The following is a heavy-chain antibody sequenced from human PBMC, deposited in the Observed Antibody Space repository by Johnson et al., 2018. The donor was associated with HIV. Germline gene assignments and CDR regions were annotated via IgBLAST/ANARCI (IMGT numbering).Heavy chain of an antibody. D-gene: IGHD6-19*01. J-gene: IGHJ3*01. CDR1: GFTFSSYA. CDR3: AKVRGGWLGHDAFDL. Sequence: QVQLVESGGGVVRPGRSLSLSCTASGFTFSSYAMHWVRQAPGKGLEWVAVISYDGSKKYYADSVKGRFTISRDNAKNTLYLQMNSLRGEDTAVHYCAKVRGGWLGHDAFDLWGQGTMVTVSS. V-gene: IGHV3-30*04. CDR2: ISYDGSKK.